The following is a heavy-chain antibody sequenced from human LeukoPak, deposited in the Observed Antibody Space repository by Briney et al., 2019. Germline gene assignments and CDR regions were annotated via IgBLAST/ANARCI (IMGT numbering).Heavy chain of an antibody. J-gene: IGHJ4*02. Sequence: SETLSLTCAVYGGSFSGYYWSWIRQPPGKGLEWIGEINHSGSTNYNPSLKSRVTISVDTSKNQFSLKLSSVTAADTAVYYCARVGFRTPLYYFDYWGQGTLVTVSS. CDR3: ARVGFRTPLYYFDY. CDR2: INHSGST. V-gene: IGHV4-34*01. CDR1: GGSFSGYY. D-gene: IGHD1-1*01.